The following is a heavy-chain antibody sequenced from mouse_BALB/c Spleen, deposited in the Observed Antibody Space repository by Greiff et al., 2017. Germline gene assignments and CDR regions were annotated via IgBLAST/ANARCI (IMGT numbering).Heavy chain of an antibody. V-gene: IGHV3-6*02. CDR3: ARGGLGITTVDYYAMDY. Sequence: EVKLMESGPGLVKPSQSLSLTCSVTGYSITSGYYWNWIRQFPGNKLEWMGYISYDGSNNYNPSLKNRISITRDTSKNQFFLKLNSVTTEDTATYYCARGGLGITTVDYYAMDYWGQGTSVTVSS. CDR2: ISYDGSN. D-gene: IGHD1-1*01. J-gene: IGHJ4*01. CDR1: GYSITSGYY.